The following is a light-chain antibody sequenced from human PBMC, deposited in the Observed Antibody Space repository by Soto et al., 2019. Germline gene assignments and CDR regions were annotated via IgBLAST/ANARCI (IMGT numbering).Light chain of an antibody. Sequence: DRQMTQSPSSLSASVGDRVTITCRASQSISSYLNWYQQKPGKAPKLLIYAASSLQSGVPSRFSGSGSGTDFTLTISSLQPEDFATYYCQQSYSTPINFGQGTRLEIK. V-gene: IGKV1-39*01. CDR3: QQSYSTPIN. J-gene: IGKJ5*01. CDR2: AAS. CDR1: QSISSY.